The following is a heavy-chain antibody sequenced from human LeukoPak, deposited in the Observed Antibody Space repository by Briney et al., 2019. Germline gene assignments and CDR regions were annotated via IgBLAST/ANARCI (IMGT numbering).Heavy chain of an antibody. V-gene: IGHV1-69*05. CDR2: IIPIFGTA. Sequence: SVKVSCKASRGTFSSYAISWVRQAPGQGLEWMGRIIPIFGTANYAQKFQGRVTITTDESTSTAYMELSRLRSEDTAVYYCARGRRNWNDESAFDIWGQGTMVTVSS. D-gene: IGHD1-20*01. CDR3: ARGRRNWNDESAFDI. CDR1: RGTFSSYA. J-gene: IGHJ3*02.